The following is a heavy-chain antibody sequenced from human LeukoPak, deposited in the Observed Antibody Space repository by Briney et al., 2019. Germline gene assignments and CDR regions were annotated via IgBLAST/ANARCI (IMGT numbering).Heavy chain of an antibody. V-gene: IGHV1-18*04. CDR3: ARDRRGAIFDY. D-gene: IGHD1-26*01. CDR1: GYTFTGHG. CDR2: ISAYNGNT. Sequence: GAAVNVSCKASGYTFTGHGISWVRQAPGQGLEWMGWISAYNGNTNYAQKLQGRVTMTTDTSTSTAYMELRSLRSDDTAVYYCARDRRGAIFDYWGQGTLVTVSS. J-gene: IGHJ4*02.